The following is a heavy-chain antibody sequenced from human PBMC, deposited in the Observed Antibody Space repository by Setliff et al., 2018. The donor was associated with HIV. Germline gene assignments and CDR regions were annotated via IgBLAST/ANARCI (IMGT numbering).Heavy chain of an antibody. V-gene: IGHV4-34*01. J-gene: IGHJ6*03. CDR3: ARKVTIFGVVIIYYYMDV. D-gene: IGHD3-3*01. Sequence: PSETLSLTCAVYGGSFSGYYWSWIRQPPGKGLEWIGEINHSGSTNYNPSLKSRVTISVDTSKNQFSLKLSSVTAVDTAVYYCARKVTIFGVVIIYYYMDVWGKGTTVTVSS. CDR2: INHSGST. CDR1: GGSFSGYY.